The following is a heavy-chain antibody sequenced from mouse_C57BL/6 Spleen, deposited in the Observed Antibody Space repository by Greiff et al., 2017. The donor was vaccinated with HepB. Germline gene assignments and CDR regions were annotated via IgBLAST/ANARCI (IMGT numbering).Heavy chain of an antibody. J-gene: IGHJ4*01. CDR2: INPNNGGT. D-gene: IGHD2-14*01. CDR1: GYTFTDYY. Sequence: EVKLQQSGPELVKPGASVKISCKASGYTFTDYYMNWVKQSHGKSLEWIGDINPNNGGTSYNQKFKGKATLTVDKSSSTAYMELRSLTSEDSAVYYCARGRGTHYAMDYWGQGTSVTVSS. CDR3: ARGRGTHYAMDY. V-gene: IGHV1-26*01.